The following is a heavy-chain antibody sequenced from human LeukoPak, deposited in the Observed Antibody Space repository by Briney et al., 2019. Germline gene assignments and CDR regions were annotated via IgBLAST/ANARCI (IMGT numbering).Heavy chain of an antibody. Sequence: SQTLSLTCSVSGGSISTGGYYWSWIRQHPGKGLEWIGCIDYSGSTYYNPSLKSRVTMSVDTSKNQFSLKLSSVTAADTATYYCARDGGFYSGLGSPYFDHWGQGTLVTVSS. CDR1: GGSISTGGYY. J-gene: IGHJ4*02. V-gene: IGHV4-31*03. CDR3: ARDGGFYSGLGSPYFDH. CDR2: IDYSGST. D-gene: IGHD3-10*01.